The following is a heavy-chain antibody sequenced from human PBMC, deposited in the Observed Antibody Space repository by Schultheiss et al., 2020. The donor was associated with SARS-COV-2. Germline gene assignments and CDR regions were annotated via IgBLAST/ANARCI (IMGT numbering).Heavy chain of an antibody. V-gene: IGHV4-34*01. CDR3: ARDGRDCTTGVCWGGGYYYGMDV. D-gene: IGHD2-8*01. CDR2: INHSGST. CDR1: GGSLSGYY. Sequence: SQTLSLTCAVYGGSLSGYYWSWSRQPPGKGLEWIGEINHSGSTNYNPSPKSRVTISVDTSKNQFSLKLSTVTAADTAVYYCARDGRDCTTGVCWGGGYYYGMDVWGQGTTVTVSS. J-gene: IGHJ6*02.